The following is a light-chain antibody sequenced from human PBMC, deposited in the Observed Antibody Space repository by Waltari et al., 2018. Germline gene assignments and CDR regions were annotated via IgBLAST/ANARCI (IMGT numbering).Light chain of an antibody. V-gene: IGKV3-15*01. CDR2: GAS. CDR1: QSVSSN. CDR3: QQYNNWPPWT. Sequence: EIVMTQSPATLSVSPGERATLSCWASQSVSSNLAWYQQKPGQAPRHLIYGASTRATGIPARFSGSGSGTDFTLTISSLQSEDFAVYYCQQYNNWPPWTFGQGTKVEIK. J-gene: IGKJ1*01.